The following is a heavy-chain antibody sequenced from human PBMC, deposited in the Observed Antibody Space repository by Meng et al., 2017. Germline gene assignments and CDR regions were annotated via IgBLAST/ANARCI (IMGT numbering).Heavy chain of an antibody. CDR1: GFTFDDYT. V-gene: IGHV3-43*01. Sequence: GGSLRLSCAASGFTFDDYTMHWVRQAPGKGLEWVSLISWDGGSTYYADSVKGRFTISRDNSKNSLYLQMNSLRTEDTALYYCAAQKSRITGDDAFDIWGQGTMVTVSS. CDR2: ISWDGGST. J-gene: IGHJ3*02. CDR3: AAQKSRITGDDAFDI. D-gene: IGHD7-27*01.